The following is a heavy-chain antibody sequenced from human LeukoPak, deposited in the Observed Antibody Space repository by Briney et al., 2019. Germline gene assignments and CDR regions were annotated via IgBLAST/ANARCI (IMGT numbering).Heavy chain of an antibody. CDR1: GFTFSSYA. Sequence: GGSLRLSCAASGFTFSSYAMHWVRQAPGKGLEWVAVISYDGSNKYYADSVKGRFTISRDNSKNTLYLQMNSLRAEDTAVYYRAREEGLTVTIDYWGQGTLVTVSS. CDR2: ISYDGSNK. D-gene: IGHD4-17*01. J-gene: IGHJ4*02. V-gene: IGHV3-30-3*01. CDR3: AREEGLTVTIDY.